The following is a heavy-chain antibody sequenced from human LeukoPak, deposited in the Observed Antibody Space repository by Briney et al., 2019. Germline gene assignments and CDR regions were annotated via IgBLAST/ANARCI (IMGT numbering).Heavy chain of an antibody. D-gene: IGHD2-2*01. CDR3: ARSMGACSSTSCYALDYYYMDV. Sequence: PGAPLQISCESSGSIFTSYWSGCVRPLPGKLLEWMVIIYPGDSDTRYSPSCQGQDTISADKAISTAYLQWSSLKASDTAMYYCARSMGACSSTSCYALDYYYMDVWGKGTTVTVSS. V-gene: IGHV5-51*01. CDR2: IYPGDSDT. J-gene: IGHJ6*03. CDR1: GSIFTSYW.